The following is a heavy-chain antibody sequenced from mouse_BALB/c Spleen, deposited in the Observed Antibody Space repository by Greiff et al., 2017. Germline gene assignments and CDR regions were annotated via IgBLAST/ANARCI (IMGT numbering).Heavy chain of an antibody. CDR1: GYTFTSYW. J-gene: IGHJ3*01. Sequence: VQLQQSGAELARPGASVKLSCKASGYTFTSYWMQWVKQRPGQGLEWIGAIYPGDGDTRYTQKFKGKATLTADKSSSTAYMQLSSLASEDSAVYYCAAWFAYWGQGTLVTVSA. CDR2: IYPGDGDT. V-gene: IGHV1-87*01. CDR3: AAWFAY.